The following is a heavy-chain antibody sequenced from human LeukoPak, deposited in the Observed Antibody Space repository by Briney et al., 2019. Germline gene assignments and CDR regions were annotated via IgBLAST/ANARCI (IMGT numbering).Heavy chain of an antibody. J-gene: IGHJ6*03. CDR2: IYYSGST. CDR3: ARYYYDSSGYAIYYYYMDV. D-gene: IGHD3-22*01. Sequence: PSETLSLTCTVSGGSISSSSYYWGWIRQPPGKGLEWIGSIYYSGSTYYNPSLKSRVTISVDTSKNQFSLKLTSLTAADTALYYCARYYYDSSGYAIYYYYMDVWGKGTTVTISS. CDR1: GGSISSSSYY. V-gene: IGHV4-39*01.